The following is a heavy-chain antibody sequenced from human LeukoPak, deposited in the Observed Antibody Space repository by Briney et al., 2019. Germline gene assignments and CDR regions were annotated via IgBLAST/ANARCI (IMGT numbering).Heavy chain of an antibody. J-gene: IGHJ3*02. V-gene: IGHV1-2*06. CDR2: INPNSGGT. CDR1: GYTFTGYY. CDR3: ARDVIVVVTADAFDI. D-gene: IGHD2-21*02. Sequence: GASVKVSCKASGYTFTGYYMHWVRQAPGQGLEWMGRINPNSGGTNYAQKFQGRVTMTRDTSISTAYMELSRLRSDDTAVYYCARDVIVVVTADAFDIWGQGTMVTVSS.